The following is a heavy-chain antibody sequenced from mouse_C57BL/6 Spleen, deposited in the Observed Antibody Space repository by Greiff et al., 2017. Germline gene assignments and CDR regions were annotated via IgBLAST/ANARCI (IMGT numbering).Heavy chain of an antibody. CDR1: GFSLTSYG. CDR3: ASGYGNWFAY. CDR2: IWSGGST. J-gene: IGHJ3*01. D-gene: IGHD2-10*02. Sequence: VKVEESGPGLVQPSQSLSITCTVSGFSLTSYGVHWVRQSPGKGLEWLGVIWSGGSTDYNAAFISRLSISKDNSKSQVFFKMNSLQADDTAIYYCASGYGNWFAYWGQGTLVTVSA. V-gene: IGHV2-2*01.